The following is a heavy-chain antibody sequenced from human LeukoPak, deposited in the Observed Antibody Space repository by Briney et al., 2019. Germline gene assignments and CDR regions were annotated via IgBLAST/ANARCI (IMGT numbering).Heavy chain of an antibody. CDR1: GFPFSSYG. J-gene: IGHJ4*02. Sequence: PGRSLRLSCAASGFPFSSYGMHWVRQAPGRGLEWVAVISYDGHYKYYGESVKGRFTISRDNSMNTLYLQMNSLRAEDTAVYWCSKDPHLKPGYNSVWDPESCFWGQGTQVTVSS. CDR2: ISYDGHYK. CDR3: SKDPHLKPGYNSVWDPESCF. V-gene: IGHV3-30*18. D-gene: IGHD6-19*01.